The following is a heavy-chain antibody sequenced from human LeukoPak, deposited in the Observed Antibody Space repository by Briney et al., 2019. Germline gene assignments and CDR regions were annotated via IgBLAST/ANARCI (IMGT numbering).Heavy chain of an antibody. J-gene: IGHJ5*02. V-gene: IGHV4-30-2*01. D-gene: IGHD2-2*01. CDR1: GGSISSGGYS. Sequence: SETLSLTCTVSGGSISSGGYSWSWIRQPPGKDLEWIGYIYHSGSTYYNPSLKSRVTISVDRSKNQFSLKLSSVTAADTAVYYCARFVAVQFSFDPWGQGTLVTVSS. CDR2: IYHSGST. CDR3: ARFVAVQFSFDP.